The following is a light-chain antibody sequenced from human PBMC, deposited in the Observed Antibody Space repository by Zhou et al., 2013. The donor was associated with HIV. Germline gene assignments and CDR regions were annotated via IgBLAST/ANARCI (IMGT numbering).Light chain of an antibody. Sequence: DIQLTQSPSSLSASVGDRVTITCRASQSIRTFLSWYQRKPGKAPRLLIYAASSLQSGVPSRFSGSGSGTDFTLTISSLQPEDFATYYCQQSFSTPWTFGQGTKVEIK. V-gene: IGKV1-39*01. CDR3: QQSFSTPWT. CDR1: QSIRTF. CDR2: AAS. J-gene: IGKJ1*01.